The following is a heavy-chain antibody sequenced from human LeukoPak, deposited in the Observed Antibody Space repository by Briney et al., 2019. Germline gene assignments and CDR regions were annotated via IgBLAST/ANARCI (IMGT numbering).Heavy chain of an antibody. CDR3: ARVAEAAAFDS. Sequence: GGSLRLSCAASGFTFSSYSMNWVRQAPGKGLEWFSSISSSSSYIYYADSVKGRFTISRDNAKNSLYLQMNSLRAEDTAVYYCARVAEAAAFDSWGQGTLVTVSS. J-gene: IGHJ4*02. D-gene: IGHD6-13*01. V-gene: IGHV3-21*01. CDR2: ISSSSSYI. CDR1: GFTFSSYS.